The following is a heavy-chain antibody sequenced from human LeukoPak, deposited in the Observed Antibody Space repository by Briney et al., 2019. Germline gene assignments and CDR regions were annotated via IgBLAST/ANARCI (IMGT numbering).Heavy chain of an antibody. J-gene: IGHJ4*02. CDR2: INTDGSST. CDR1: GFTFSSYW. Sequence: GGSLRHSCAASGFTFSSYWMHWVRQAPGKGLVWVSRINTDGSSTSYADSVKGRFTISRDNAKNSLYLQMNSLRAEDTAVYYCARDWYGSGSYYDWGQGTLVTVSS. CDR3: ARDWYGSGSYYD. V-gene: IGHV3-74*01. D-gene: IGHD3-10*01.